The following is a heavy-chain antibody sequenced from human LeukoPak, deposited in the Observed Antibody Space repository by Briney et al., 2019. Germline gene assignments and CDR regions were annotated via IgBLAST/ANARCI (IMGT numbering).Heavy chain of an antibody. V-gene: IGHV3-23*01. Sequence: GGSLRLSCAASGFTFNNCAMSWVRQAPGKALEWVSSIRGSGDNTYYADSVKGRFTISRDNSKNHLYLQMNSLRAEDTAVYYCAKVRGYSYANEYHFDNWGQGTLASVSS. CDR1: GFTFNNCA. CDR2: IRGSGDNT. CDR3: AKVRGYSYANEYHFDN. D-gene: IGHD5-18*01. J-gene: IGHJ4*02.